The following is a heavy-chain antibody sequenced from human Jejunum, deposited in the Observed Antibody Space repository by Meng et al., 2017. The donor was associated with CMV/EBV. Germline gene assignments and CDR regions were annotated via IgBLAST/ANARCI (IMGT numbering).Heavy chain of an antibody. Sequence: VPSDTLSWNWFRQSPSRGLEWLGLTYLRSRLYTGLAISEYATSVKNRIVINSDTSKNQVSLQLNSVTHADTAVYFCARARRGFDLWGRGTLVTVSS. CDR2: TYLRSRLYTGLAIS. J-gene: IGHJ2*01. CDR1: VPSDTLS. CDR3: ARARRGFDL. V-gene: IGHV6-1*01.